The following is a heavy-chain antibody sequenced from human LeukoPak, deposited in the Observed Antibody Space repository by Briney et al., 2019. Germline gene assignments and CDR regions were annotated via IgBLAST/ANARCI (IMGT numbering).Heavy chain of an antibody. D-gene: IGHD6-13*01. J-gene: IGHJ5*02. CDR2: IRYDGSNK. CDR1: GFTFSSYG. CDR3: AKGLIAAAGAHNWFDP. V-gene: IGHV3-30*02. Sequence: PGGSLRLSCAASGFTFSSYGMHWVRQAPGKGLEWVAFIRYDGSNKYYADSVKGRFTISRDNSKNTLYLQMNSLRAEDTAVYYCAKGLIAAAGAHNWFDPWGQGTLVTVSS.